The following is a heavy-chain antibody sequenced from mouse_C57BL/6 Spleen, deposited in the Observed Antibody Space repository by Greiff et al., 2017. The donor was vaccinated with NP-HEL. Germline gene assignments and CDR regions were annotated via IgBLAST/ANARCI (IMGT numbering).Heavy chain of an antibody. CDR2: INPSSGYT. D-gene: IGHD2-5*01. V-gene: IGHV1-7*01. CDR3: ASSYSNYVWYFDV. CDR1: GYTFTSYW. Sequence: QVQLQQSAAELAKPGASVKLSCKASGYTFTSYWMHWVKQRPGQGLEWIGYINPSSGYTKYNQKFKDKATLTADKSSSTAYMQLSSLTYEDSAVYYCASSYSNYVWYFDVWGTGTTVTVSS. J-gene: IGHJ1*03.